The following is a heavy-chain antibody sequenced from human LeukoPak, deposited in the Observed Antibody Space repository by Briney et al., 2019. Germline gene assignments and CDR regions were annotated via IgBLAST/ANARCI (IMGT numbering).Heavy chain of an antibody. J-gene: IGHJ3*02. V-gene: IGHV3-30-3*01. D-gene: IGHD3-10*01. CDR2: ISYDGSNK. CDR3: ARYYGSGKGAFDI. CDR1: AFSFSSYA. Sequence: GGSLRLSCAASAFSFSSYAMHWVRQAPGKGLEWVAIISYDGSNKYYTDSVKGRFTISRDNSKNTLYLQMNSLRAEDTAVYYCARYYGSGKGAFDIWGQGTMVTVSS.